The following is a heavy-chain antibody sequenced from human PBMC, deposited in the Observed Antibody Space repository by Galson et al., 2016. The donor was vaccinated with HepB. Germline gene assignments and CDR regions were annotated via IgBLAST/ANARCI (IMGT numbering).Heavy chain of an antibody. CDR1: GFTFSHYG. V-gene: IGHV3-30*03. D-gene: IGHD7-27*01. J-gene: IGHJ4*02. CDR3: ARLGINWGFFDY. CDR2: ISYDGSNK. Sequence: SLRLSCAASGFTFSHYGMDWVRQAPGKGLEWLAIISYDGSNKYYADSVEGRFTISKDNSKNTLYLQMNSLRAEDTALYYCARLGINWGFFDYWGQGTLVTVSS.